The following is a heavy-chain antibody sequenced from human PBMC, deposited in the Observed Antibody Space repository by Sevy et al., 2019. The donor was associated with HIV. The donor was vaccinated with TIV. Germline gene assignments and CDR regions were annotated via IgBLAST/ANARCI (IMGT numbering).Heavy chain of an antibody. CDR1: GFTFSDYY. J-gene: IGHJ4*02. D-gene: IGHD4-17*01. CDR3: ARDRRNYGGQYFDY. Sequence: GGSLRLSCAASGFTFSDYYMSWIRQAPGKGLEWISFISSGTTYTKYADSVRGRFTISRDNSKNSLFLQMNSLRGDDTAIYYCARDRRNYGGQYFDYRGQGTLVTVSS. CDR2: ISSGTTYT. V-gene: IGHV3-11*06.